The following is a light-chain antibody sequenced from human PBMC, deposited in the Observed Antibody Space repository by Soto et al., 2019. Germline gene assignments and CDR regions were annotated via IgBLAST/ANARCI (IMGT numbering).Light chain of an antibody. CDR1: SSDVGGYDY. J-gene: IGLJ1*01. Sequence: QSLLTQPASVSGSPGQSIIISCTGTSSDVGGYDYVSWYQQHPGKAPKLMVYEVSQRTSGVSNRFSGYKSGNTASLTISGLQAEDEADYYCASYTNSSPFYVFGTGTKVIVL. V-gene: IGLV2-14*01. CDR2: EVS. CDR3: ASYTNSSPFYV.